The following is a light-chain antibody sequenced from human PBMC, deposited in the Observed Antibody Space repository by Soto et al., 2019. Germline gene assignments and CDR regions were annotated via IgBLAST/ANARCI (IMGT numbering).Light chain of an antibody. CDR1: QSVSYSSNNKHY. J-gene: IGKJ4*01. CDR2: SAP. V-gene: IGKV4-1*01. CDR3: QQCLRVPYT. Sequence: IVMTQSPDSLAVSLGERATINCKSSQSVSYSSNNKHYLAWYQQKAGQPPKLLIYSAPIRESGVPDRFSGSWSATDFTLTTSTLQAEDVAVYYCQQCLRVPYTFGGGTKVELK.